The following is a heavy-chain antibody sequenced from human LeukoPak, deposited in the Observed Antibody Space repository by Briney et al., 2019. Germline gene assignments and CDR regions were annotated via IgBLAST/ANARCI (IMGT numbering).Heavy chain of an antibody. CDR2: IYYSGST. Sequence: SQTLSLTCTVSGGSISSGDYYWSWIRQPPGKGLEWNGYIYYSGSTYYNPSLKSRVTISVDTSKNQFSLKLSSVTAADTAVYYCARFDSGYNYFDYWGQGTLVTVSS. V-gene: IGHV4-30-4*01. J-gene: IGHJ4*02. D-gene: IGHD5-24*01. CDR1: GGSISSGDYY. CDR3: ARFDSGYNYFDY.